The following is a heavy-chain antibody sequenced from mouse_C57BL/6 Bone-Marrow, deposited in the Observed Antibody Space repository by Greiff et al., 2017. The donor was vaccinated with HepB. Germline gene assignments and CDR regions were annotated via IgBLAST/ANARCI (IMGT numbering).Heavy chain of an antibody. CDR3: TRDQLNYGSRDGYFDV. J-gene: IGHJ1*03. CDR2: ISSGGDYI. CDR1: GFTFSSYA. V-gene: IGHV5-9-1*02. D-gene: IGHD1-1*01. Sequence: EVHLVESGEGLVKPGGSLKLSCAASGFTFSSYAMSWVRQTPEKRLEWVAYISSGGDYIYYADTVKGRFTISRDNARNTLYLQMSSLKSEDTAMYYCTRDQLNYGSRDGYFDVWGTGTTVTVSS.